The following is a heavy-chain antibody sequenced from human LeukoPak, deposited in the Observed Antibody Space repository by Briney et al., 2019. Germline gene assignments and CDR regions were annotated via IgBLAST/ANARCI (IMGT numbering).Heavy chain of an antibody. D-gene: IGHD6-6*01. Sequence: GGSLRLSCAASGFTFSNYGMHWVRQAPGKGLEWVSAISGSGGSTYYADSVKGRFTISRDNSKNTLYLQMNSLRAEDTAVYYCAKSGSSSLAMDYWGQGTLVTVSS. CDR3: AKSGSSSLAMDY. J-gene: IGHJ4*02. V-gene: IGHV3-23*01. CDR1: GFTFSNYG. CDR2: ISGSGGST.